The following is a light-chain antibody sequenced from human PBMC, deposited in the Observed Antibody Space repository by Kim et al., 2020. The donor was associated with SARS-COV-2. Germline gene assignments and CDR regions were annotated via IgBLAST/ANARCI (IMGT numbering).Light chain of an antibody. CDR3: AAWDDSLSGRV. Sequence: QSVLTQPPSASGTPGQRVTISCSGSSSNIGSNYVSWYQQLPGTAPKLLIYRNNQRPSGVPDRFSGSKSGTSASLAISGLRSEDEADYYCAAWDDSLSGRVFGGGTQLTVL. J-gene: IGLJ3*02. CDR2: RNN. CDR1: SSNIGSNY. V-gene: IGLV1-47*01.